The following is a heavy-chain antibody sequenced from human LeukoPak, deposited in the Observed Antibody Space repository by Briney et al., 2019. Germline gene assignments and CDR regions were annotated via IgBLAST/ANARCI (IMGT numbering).Heavy chain of an antibody. Sequence: ASETLSLTCTVSGGSISSYYWSWIRQPPGKGLEWIGYIYYSGSTNYNPSLKSRVTISVDTSKNQFSLKLSSVTAADTAVYYCARAFGYGMDVWGQGTTVNVSS. CDR2: IYYSGST. CDR3: ARAFGYGMDV. J-gene: IGHJ6*02. D-gene: IGHD3-10*01. CDR1: GGSISSYY. V-gene: IGHV4-59*08.